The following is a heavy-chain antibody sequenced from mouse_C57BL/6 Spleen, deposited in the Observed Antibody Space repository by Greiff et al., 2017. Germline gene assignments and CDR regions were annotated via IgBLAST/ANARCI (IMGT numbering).Heavy chain of an antibody. CDR2: IDPANGNT. D-gene: IGHD1-1*01. V-gene: IGHV14-3*01. Sequence: EVQLKESVAELVRPGASVKLSCTASGFNIKNTYMHWVKQRPEQGLEWIGRIDPANGNTKYAPKFQGKATITADTSSNTAYLQLSSLTSEDTAIYYCALHYYGSSYDGYWGQGTTLTVSS. CDR3: ALHYYGSSYDGY. J-gene: IGHJ2*01. CDR1: GFNIKNTY.